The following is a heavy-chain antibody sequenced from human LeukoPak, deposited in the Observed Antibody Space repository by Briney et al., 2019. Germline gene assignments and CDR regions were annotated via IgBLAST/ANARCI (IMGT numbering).Heavy chain of an antibody. CDR1: GYTFTGYY. CDR3: ARAGGGYCSGGSCYSGPDPGAGYYYYYMDV. Sequence: ASVRVSCKASGYTFTGYYMHWVRQAPGQGLEWMGWINPNSGGTNYAQKFQGRVTMTRDTSISTAYMELSRLRSDDTAVYYCARAGGGYCSGGSCYSGPDPGAGYYYYYMDVWGKGTTVTVSS. CDR2: INPNSGGT. D-gene: IGHD2-15*01. V-gene: IGHV1-2*02. J-gene: IGHJ6*03.